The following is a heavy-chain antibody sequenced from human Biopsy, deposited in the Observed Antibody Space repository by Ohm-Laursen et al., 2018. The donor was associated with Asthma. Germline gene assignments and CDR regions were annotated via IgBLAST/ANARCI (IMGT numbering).Heavy chain of an antibody. Sequence: SLRLSCAASGFTFSTYGMHWVRQAPGKGLEWVAVISYDGFNKDYGDSVKGRFTISRDNSKNTLYLQMNSLTAEDTAVYHCAKDERAYYGSDSKYMQPVPLGDWGQGTVVIVSA. CDR3: AKDERAYYGSDSKYMQPVPLGD. J-gene: IGHJ4*02. CDR1: GFTFSTYG. D-gene: IGHD2-21*01. CDR2: ISYDGFNK. V-gene: IGHV3-30*18.